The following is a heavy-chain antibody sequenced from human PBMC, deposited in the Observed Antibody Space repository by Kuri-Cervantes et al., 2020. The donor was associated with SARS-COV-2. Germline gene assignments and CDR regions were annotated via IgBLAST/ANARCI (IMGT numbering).Heavy chain of an antibody. CDR3: ARDLGYCTNTNCYTRLDS. Sequence: GGSLRLSCAASGFTFSSYAMSWVRQAPGKGLEWVAHIKQDGGETYYVDSVKGRFSISRDDAKNSLFLQMNNLRAEDTAVYFCARDLGYCTNTNCYTRLDSWGQGTLVTVSS. V-gene: IGHV3-7*03. J-gene: IGHJ4*02. CDR2: IKQDGGET. D-gene: IGHD2-2*02. CDR1: GFTFSSYA.